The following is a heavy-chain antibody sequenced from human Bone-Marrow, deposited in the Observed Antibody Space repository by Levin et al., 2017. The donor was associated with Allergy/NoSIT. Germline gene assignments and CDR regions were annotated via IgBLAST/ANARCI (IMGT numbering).Heavy chain of an antibody. V-gene: IGHV3-23*01. D-gene: IGHD6-25*01. J-gene: IGHJ5*01. CDR3: AKDGHISGEHWFDS. CDR2: ISGSGGST. CDR1: GFTFSSYG. Sequence: GGSLRLSCAASGFTFSSYGMSWVRQAPGKGLEWVSSISGSGGSTYYADSLKGRFTISRDNSKNSLFLRMNSLRAEDTAVEYCAKDGHISGEHWFDSWGQGTLVTVSS.